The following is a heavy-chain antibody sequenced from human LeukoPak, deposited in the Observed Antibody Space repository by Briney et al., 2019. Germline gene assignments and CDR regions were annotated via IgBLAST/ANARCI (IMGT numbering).Heavy chain of an antibody. V-gene: IGHV4-61*02. J-gene: IGHJ4*02. CDR1: GGSISSGSYY. D-gene: IGHD3-22*01. CDR2: IYTSGST. Sequence: SETLSLTCTVSGGSISSGSYYWSWIRQPAGKGLEWIGRIYTSGSTNYNPSLKSRVTISVDTSKNQFSLKLSSVTAADTSVYYCARDHDSSGSVDYWGQGTLVTVSS. CDR3: ARDHDSSGSVDY.